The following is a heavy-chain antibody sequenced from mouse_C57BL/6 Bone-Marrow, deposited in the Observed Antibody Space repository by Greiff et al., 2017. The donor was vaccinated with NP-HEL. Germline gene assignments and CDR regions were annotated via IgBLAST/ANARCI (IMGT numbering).Heavy chain of an antibody. J-gene: IGHJ1*03. CDR2: INPYNGDT. D-gene: IGHD1-1*01. CDR1: GYSFTGYF. V-gene: IGHV1-20*01. Sequence: EVQLQQSGPELVKPGDSVKISCKASGYSFTGYFMNWVMQSHGKSLEWIGRINPYNGDTFYNQKFTGKATLTVDKSSSTAHMELRSLTSEASAVYYCARSPAYGSSYGYFDVWGTGTTVTVSS. CDR3: ARSPAYGSSYGYFDV.